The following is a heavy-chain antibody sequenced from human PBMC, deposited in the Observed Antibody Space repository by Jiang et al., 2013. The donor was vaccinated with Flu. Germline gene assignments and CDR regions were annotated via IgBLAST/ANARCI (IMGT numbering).Heavy chain of an antibody. J-gene: IGHJ4*02. CDR3: AKGRGYSGFEPHFFDH. Sequence: SWIASTQEGPGVDWVHRLHGSTYYNPSLKSRVTISVATSKSQFSLKLTSVAAADTAVYYCAKGRGYSGFEPHFFDHWGQGTLVTVSS. D-gene: IGHD5-12*01. V-gene: IGHV4-31*02. CDR2: RLHGST.